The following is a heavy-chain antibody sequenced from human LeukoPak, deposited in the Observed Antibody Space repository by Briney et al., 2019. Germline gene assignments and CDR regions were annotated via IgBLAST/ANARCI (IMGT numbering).Heavy chain of an antibody. CDR2: INHSGST. CDR3: ARGRLLWWWLFDY. D-gene: IGHD2-21*01. V-gene: IGHV4-34*01. CDR1: GGSFSGYY. J-gene: IGHJ4*02. Sequence: SETLSLTCAVYGGSFSGYYWSWIRQPPGKGLEWIGEINHSGSTNYNPSLKSRVTISVDTSKNQFSLKLSSVTAADTAAYYCARGRLLWWWLFDYWGQGTLVTVSS.